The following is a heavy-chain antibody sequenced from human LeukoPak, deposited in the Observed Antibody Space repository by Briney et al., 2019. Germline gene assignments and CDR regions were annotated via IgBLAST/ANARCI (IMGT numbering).Heavy chain of an antibody. D-gene: IGHD3-3*01. V-gene: IGHV3-30*02. CDR2: IRYDGSNK. Sequence: GGSLRLSCAASGFTFSSYGMHWVRQAPGKGLEWVAFIRYDGSNKYYADSVKGRFTISRDNSKNTLYLQMNSLRAEDTAVYYCAKDGCSSTSCYEGWGTIFGVVIIEYYFDYRGQGTLVTVSS. J-gene: IGHJ4*02. CDR3: AKDGCSSTSCYEGWGTIFGVVIIEYYFDY. CDR1: GFTFSSYG.